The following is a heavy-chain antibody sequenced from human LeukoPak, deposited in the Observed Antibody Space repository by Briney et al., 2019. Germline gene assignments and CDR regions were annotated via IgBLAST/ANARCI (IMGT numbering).Heavy chain of an antibody. CDR2: IYPGDSDT. Sequence: GGSLRLSCKGSGYSFSDSWIGWVRQMPGKGLEWMGIIYPGDSDTRYSPSFQGQVTISADKSISTAYLQWSSLKASDTAMYYCARYGALFGVVIIGYYFDYWGQGTLVTVSS. V-gene: IGHV5-51*01. CDR1: GYSFSDSW. CDR3: ARYGALFGVVIIGYYFDY. D-gene: IGHD3-3*01. J-gene: IGHJ4*02.